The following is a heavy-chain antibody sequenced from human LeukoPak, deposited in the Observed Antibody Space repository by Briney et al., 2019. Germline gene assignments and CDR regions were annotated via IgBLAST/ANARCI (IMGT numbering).Heavy chain of an antibody. CDR2: ISSSGSTI. CDR1: GFTFSSYE. D-gene: IGHD3-16*01. V-gene: IGHV3-48*03. CDR3: ARDRMMDNYYYYYMDV. Sequence: GSLRLSCAASGFTFSSYEMNWVRQAPGKGLEWVSYISSSGSTIYYADSVKGRFTISRDNAKNSLFLQMNSLRADDTAVYYCARDRMMDNYYYYYMDVWGKGTTVTVSS. J-gene: IGHJ6*03.